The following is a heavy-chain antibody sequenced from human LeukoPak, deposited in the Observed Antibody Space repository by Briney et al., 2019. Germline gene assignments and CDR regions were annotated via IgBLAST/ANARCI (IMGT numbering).Heavy chain of an antibody. J-gene: IGHJ4*02. CDR1: GGSISSGSYY. D-gene: IGHD6-19*01. CDR2: IYTSGST. V-gene: IGHV4-61*02. Sequence: PSETLSLTCTVSGGSISSGSYYWSWIRQPAGKGLEWIGRIYTSGSTNYNPSLKSRVTISVDTSKNQFSLKLSSVTAADTAVYYCAREGVAGSFDYWGQGTLVTVSS. CDR3: AREGVAGSFDY.